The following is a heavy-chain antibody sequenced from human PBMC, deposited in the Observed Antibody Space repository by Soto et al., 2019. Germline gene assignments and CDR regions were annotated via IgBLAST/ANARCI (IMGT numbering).Heavy chain of an antibody. D-gene: IGHD3-16*02. CDR2: IKSKTDGGTT. J-gene: IGHJ4*02. V-gene: IGHV3-15*01. Sequence: LRLSCAASEFTFTYAWMSWVRQAPGKGLEWVGRIKSKTDGGTTDYAAPVKGRFTISRDESQNTLYLQMNSLKTEDTAVYYCTSLYYGHWGQGALVTVSS. CDR1: EFTFTYAW. CDR3: TSLYYGH.